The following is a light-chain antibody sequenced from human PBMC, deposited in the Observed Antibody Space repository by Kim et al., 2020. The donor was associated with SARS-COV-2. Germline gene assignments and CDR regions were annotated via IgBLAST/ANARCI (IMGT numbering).Light chain of an antibody. J-gene: IGLJ3*02. Sequence: LTQPPSVSKGLRQTATLTCTGNSNNVGNEGAAWLQQHQGHPPKLLFFRNNNRPSGISERLSASRSGNIASLTITGLQIEDEGDYYCSAWDSSLNVWV. V-gene: IGLV10-54*01. CDR2: RNN. CDR1: SNNVGNEG. CDR3: SAWDSSLNVWV.